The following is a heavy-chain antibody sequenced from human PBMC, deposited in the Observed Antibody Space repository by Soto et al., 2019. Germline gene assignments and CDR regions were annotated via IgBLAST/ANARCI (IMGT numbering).Heavy chain of an antibody. CDR2: INHSGST. Sequence: QLQLQESGPGLVKPSETLSLTCRVSDGSMNSDSSYWGWIRQPPGKGLEWIGVINHSGSTYHNLSLKGRVTMSVDPSRNQFSLKLTSMTAADTAVYSCARLGGYVSVGYYYLWDSWGQGTLVTVSS. CDR1: DGSMNSDSSY. J-gene: IGHJ4*02. V-gene: IGHV4-39*01. D-gene: IGHD3-22*01. CDR3: ARLGGYVSVGYYYLWDS.